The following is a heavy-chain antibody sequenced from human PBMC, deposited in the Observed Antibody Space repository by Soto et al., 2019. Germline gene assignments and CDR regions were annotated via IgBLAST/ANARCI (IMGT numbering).Heavy chain of an antibody. CDR1: GGSISSYY. V-gene: IGHV4-59*01. J-gene: IGHJ3*01. D-gene: IGHD1-26*01. Sequence: SETLSLTCTVSGGSISSYYWSWIRQPPGKGLEWIGYIHYSVSSNQTPSLKSRVTMSIETSKNQFSLKLRSVTAADTAVYYCARPYSVPYCGACDRWGKGKMVNV. CDR2: IHYSVSS. CDR3: ARPYSVPYCGACDR.